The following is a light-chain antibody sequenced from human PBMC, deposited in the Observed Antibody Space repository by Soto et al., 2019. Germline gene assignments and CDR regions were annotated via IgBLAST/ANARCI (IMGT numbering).Light chain of an antibody. CDR2: EVS. V-gene: IGLV2-14*01. CDR1: NSDVGAYIF. CDR3: TSFKSTSHYV. Sequence: QSALTQPASVSGSPGQSITISCTGTNSDVGAYIFVSWYQQHPGKAPKLMIYEVSNRPSGVSNRFSGSKSGNTASLTISGLQAEDEADYYCTSFKSTSHYVFGTGTKLTVL. J-gene: IGLJ1*01.